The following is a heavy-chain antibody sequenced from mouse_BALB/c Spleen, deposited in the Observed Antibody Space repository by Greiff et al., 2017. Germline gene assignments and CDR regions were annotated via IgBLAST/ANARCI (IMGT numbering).Heavy chain of an antibody. Sequence: EVQLVESGGGLVQPGGSRKLSCAASGFTFSSFGMHWVRQAPEKGLEWVAYISSGSSTIYYADTVKGRFTISRDNPKNTLFLQMTSLRSEDTAMYYCARGGGSSWDYWGQGTTLTVSS. CDR3: ARGGGSSWDY. CDR1: GFTFSSFG. V-gene: IGHV5-17*02. CDR2: ISSGSSTI. J-gene: IGHJ2*01. D-gene: IGHD1-1*01.